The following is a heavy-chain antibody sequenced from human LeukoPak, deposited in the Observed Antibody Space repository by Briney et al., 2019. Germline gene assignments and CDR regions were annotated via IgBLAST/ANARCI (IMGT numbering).Heavy chain of an antibody. J-gene: IGHJ4*02. V-gene: IGHV4-4*07. CDR2: IYTSGST. Sequence: SETLSLTCTVSGGSISSYYWSWIRQPAGKGLEWIGRIYTSGSTNYNPSLKSRLTISVDTSKNQFSLNLPSVTAADTAVYHCARGDKPGQGFDYWGQGTLVTVSS. CDR3: ARGDKPGQGFDY. CDR1: GGSISSYY. D-gene: IGHD2-15*01.